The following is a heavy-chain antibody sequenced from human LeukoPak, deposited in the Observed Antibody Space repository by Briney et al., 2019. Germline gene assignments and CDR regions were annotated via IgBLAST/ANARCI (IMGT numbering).Heavy chain of an antibody. J-gene: IGHJ4*02. V-gene: IGHV3-43*01. CDR1: GFTFDDYT. CDR3: AKGKNTGSYLSHVDY. Sequence: PGGSLRLSCAASGFTFDDYTMHWVRPAPGKGLEWVSLITWDGGSTYYADSVKGRFTISRDNSKNSLYLQMNSLRTEDTALYYCAKGKNTGSYLSHVDYWGQGTLVTVSS. CDR2: ITWDGGST. D-gene: IGHD3-10*01.